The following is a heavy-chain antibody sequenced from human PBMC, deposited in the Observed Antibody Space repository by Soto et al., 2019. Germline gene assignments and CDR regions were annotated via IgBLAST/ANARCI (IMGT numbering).Heavy chain of an antibody. CDR2: FDPEDGET. CDR1: GYTLTELS. D-gene: IGHD3-9*01. CDR3: ARNILTGSGKHFDI. Sequence: ASVKVSCKVSGYTLTELSMHWVRQAPGKGLEWMGGFDPEDGETIYAQKFQGRVTMTEDTSTDTAYMELSSLGAEDTAVYFCARNILTGSGKHFDIWGQGTLVTVSS. J-gene: IGHJ4*02. V-gene: IGHV1-24*01.